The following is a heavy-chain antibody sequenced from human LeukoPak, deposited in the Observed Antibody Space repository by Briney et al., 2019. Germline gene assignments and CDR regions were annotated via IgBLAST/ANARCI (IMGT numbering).Heavy chain of an antibody. V-gene: IGHV3-23*01. Sequence: GGSLRLSCAASGFTFSSYAMSWVRQAPGKGLEWVSAISGSGGSTYYADSVKGRFTISRDNSKNTLYLQMNSLRAEDTAVYYCARMCIVATVLFDAFDIWGQGTMVTVSS. CDR1: GFTFSSYA. CDR3: ARMCIVATVLFDAFDI. D-gene: IGHD5-12*01. CDR2: ISGSGGST. J-gene: IGHJ3*02.